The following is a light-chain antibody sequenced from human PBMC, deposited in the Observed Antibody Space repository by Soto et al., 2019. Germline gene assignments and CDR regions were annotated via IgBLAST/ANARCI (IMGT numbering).Light chain of an antibody. V-gene: IGLV1-40*01. J-gene: IGLJ1*01. Sequence: QPVLTQPPSVSRAPGQRVTISCTGSSSNIGAGYDVHWYQQLPGTAPKLLIYGNSNRPSGVPDRFSGSKSGTSASLAITGLQAEDEADYYCQSYDSSLSLYVFGTGTKLTVL. CDR2: GNS. CDR1: SSNIGAGYD. CDR3: QSYDSSLSLYV.